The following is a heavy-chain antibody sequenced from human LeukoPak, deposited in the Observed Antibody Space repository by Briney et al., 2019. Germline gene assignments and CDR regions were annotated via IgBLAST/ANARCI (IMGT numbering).Heavy chain of an antibody. J-gene: IGHJ4*02. CDR2: ISAYNGNT. D-gene: IGHD4-17*01. Sequence: ASVKVSFKASGYTFTSYGISWVRQAPGQGLEWMGWISAYNGNTNYAQKLQGRVTMTTDTSTSTAYMELRSLRSDDAAVYYCARGSEPRRSESPYYGDYGVYWGQGTLVTVSS. CDR1: GYTFTSYG. CDR3: ARGSEPRRSESPYYGDYGVY. V-gene: IGHV1-18*01.